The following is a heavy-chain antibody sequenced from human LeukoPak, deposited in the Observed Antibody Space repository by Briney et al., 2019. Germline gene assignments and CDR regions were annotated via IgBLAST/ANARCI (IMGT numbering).Heavy chain of an antibody. CDR3: AREGIGYSGYETSY. CDR1: GGSISSYY. CDR2: IYHSGST. Sequence: SETLSLTCTVSGGSISSYYWSWIRQPPGKGLEWIGSIYHSGSTYYNPSLKSRVTISVDTSKNQFSLKLSSVTAADTAVYYCAREGIGYSGYETSYWGQGTLVTVSS. V-gene: IGHV4-38-2*02. J-gene: IGHJ4*02. D-gene: IGHD5-12*01.